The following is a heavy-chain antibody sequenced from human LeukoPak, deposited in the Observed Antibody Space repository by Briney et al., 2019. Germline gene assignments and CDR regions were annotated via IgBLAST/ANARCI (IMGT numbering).Heavy chain of an antibody. Sequence: SQTLSLTCTVSGGSIRSGSYYWSWIRQPAGKGLEWIGRIYTSGSTNYNPSLKSRVTISVDTSKNQFSLKLSSVTAADTAVYYCARDSGIAARPLWFDPWGQGTLVTVSS. V-gene: IGHV4-61*02. CDR1: GGSIRSGSYY. J-gene: IGHJ5*02. D-gene: IGHD6-6*01. CDR3: ARDSGIAARPLWFDP. CDR2: IYTSGST.